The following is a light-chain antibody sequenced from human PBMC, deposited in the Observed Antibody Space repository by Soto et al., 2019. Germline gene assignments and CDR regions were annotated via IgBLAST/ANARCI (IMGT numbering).Light chain of an antibody. CDR2: AGS. CDR1: QSISIN. Sequence: EIVLTQYAGTLSVSPGDRFTLSCMASQSISINLAWYQHKPGQAPRLLIHAGSTRATGIPARISGSGSGTEFTLTISSLQSEDFAVYYCQQFRSWPWTFGQGTKVDIK. CDR3: QQFRSWPWT. V-gene: IGKV3D-15*01. J-gene: IGKJ1*01.